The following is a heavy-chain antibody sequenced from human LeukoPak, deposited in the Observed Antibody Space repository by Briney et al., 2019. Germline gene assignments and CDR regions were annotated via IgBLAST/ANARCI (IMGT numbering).Heavy chain of an antibody. Sequence: GGSLRLSCAASGFTFDDYAMPRVRQAPGKGLEWVSGISWNSGSIGYADSVKGRFTISRDNAKNSLYLQMNSLRAEDTALYYCAKDMTYSSGWYFDYWGQGTLVTVSS. V-gene: IGHV3-9*01. CDR2: ISWNSGSI. CDR1: GFTFDDYA. J-gene: IGHJ4*02. D-gene: IGHD6-19*01. CDR3: AKDMTYSSGWYFDY.